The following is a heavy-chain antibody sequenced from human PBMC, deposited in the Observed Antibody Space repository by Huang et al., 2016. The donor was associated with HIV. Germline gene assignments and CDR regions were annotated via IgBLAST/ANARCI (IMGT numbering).Heavy chain of an antibody. CDR2: IKHSGST. D-gene: IGHD2-8*01. CDR1: GGSFSGYY. V-gene: IGHV4-34*01. Sequence: QVQLQQWGAGLLKPSETLSLTCAVYGGSFSGYYWSWIRQPPGKGLEWIGEIKHSGSTNYNPSLKIRVTISVDTSKNQFSLKLSSVTAADTAVYYCARGRWQIMKGVDAFDIWGQGTKVTVSS. CDR3: ARGRWQIMKGVDAFDI. J-gene: IGHJ3*02.